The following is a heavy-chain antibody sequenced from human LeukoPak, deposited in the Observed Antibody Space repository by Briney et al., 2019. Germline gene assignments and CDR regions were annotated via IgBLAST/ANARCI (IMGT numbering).Heavy chain of an antibody. V-gene: IGHV1-46*01. Sequence: GASVKVSCKASGYTFTSYYMHWVRQAPGQGLEWMGIINPSGGSTSYAQKFQGRVTMTRDTSTSTVYMELSSLRSEDTAVYYCARDSPAVAAAGTSYYYGMDVWGQGTTVTVSS. D-gene: IGHD6-13*01. J-gene: IGHJ6*02. CDR3: ARDSPAVAAAGTSYYYGMDV. CDR2: INPSGGST. CDR1: GYTFTSYY.